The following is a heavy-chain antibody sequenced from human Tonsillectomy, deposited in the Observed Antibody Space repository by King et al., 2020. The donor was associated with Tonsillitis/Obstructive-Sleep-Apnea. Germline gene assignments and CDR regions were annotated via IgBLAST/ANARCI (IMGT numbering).Heavy chain of an antibody. D-gene: IGHD3-16*01. V-gene: IGHV4-34*01. CDR2: ISHTGST. CDR1: GGSFSGYY. Sequence: VQLQQWGAGLLKPSETLSLTCGVYGGSFSGYYWSWIRQPPGEGLEWIGEISHTGSTNYNPSLKSRVTISLDTYKNHLSLKLNSVTAADTAVYYCARDNGGGSAFDIWGQGTMVTVSS. J-gene: IGHJ3*02. CDR3: ARDNGGGSAFDI.